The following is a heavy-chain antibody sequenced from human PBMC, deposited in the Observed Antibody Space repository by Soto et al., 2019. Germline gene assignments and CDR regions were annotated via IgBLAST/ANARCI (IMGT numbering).Heavy chain of an antibody. CDR3: ARAPRGNYGYRSYFDC. Sequence: QVQLQESGPGLVKPSETLSLTCTVSGGSISSYYWSWIRQPPGQGLEWIGYIYYSGSTNYNPSLKSRVTISVDTSKNPFSLKLSSVTAADTAVYYCARAPRGNYGYRSYFDCWCQGTLGTVSS. CDR2: IYYSGST. J-gene: IGHJ4*02. CDR1: GGSISSYY. V-gene: IGHV4-59*01. D-gene: IGHD3-10*01.